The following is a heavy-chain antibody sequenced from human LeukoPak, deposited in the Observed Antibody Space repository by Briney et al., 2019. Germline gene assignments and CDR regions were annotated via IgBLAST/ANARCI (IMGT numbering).Heavy chain of an antibody. J-gene: IGHJ1*01. D-gene: IGHD6-19*01. CDR2: INPNSGGT. V-gene: IGHV1-2*02. CDR3: ARDLDSSGWSHFQH. Sequence: ASVKVSYKASGYTFTGYDMHWVRQAPGQGLEWMGWINPNSGGTNYAQKFQGRVTMSRDTSISTAYMDLSRLRSEDTAVYYCARDLDSSGWSHFQHWGQGTLVTVSS. CDR1: GYTFTGYD.